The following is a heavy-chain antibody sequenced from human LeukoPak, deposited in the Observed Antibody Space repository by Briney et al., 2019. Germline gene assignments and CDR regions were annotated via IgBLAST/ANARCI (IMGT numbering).Heavy chain of an antibody. D-gene: IGHD6-19*01. V-gene: IGHV3-11*06. CDR2: ISSSSSYT. CDR3: ASRSSGWYGIDY. J-gene: IGHJ4*02. CDR1: GFTLSDYY. Sequence: GGSLRLSCAASGFTLSDYYMSWIRQAPGKGLEWVSYISSSSSYTNYADSVKGRFTISRDNAKNSLYLQMNSLRAEDTAVYYCASRSSGWYGIDYWGQGTLVTVSS.